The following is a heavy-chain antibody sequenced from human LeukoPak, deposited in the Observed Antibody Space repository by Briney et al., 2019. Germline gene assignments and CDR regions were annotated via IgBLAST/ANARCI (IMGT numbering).Heavy chain of an antibody. Sequence: SETLSLTCAVYGGSFSGYYWSWSRQPPGKGLEWIGEIKHSGSTNYNPSLKSRVTISVDTSKNQFSLKLSSVTAADTAVYYCATGGAIASERQLVTFDYWGQGTLVTVSS. D-gene: IGHD6-13*01. CDR3: ATGGAIASERQLVTFDY. CDR2: IKHSGST. V-gene: IGHV4-34*01. J-gene: IGHJ4*02. CDR1: GGSFSGYY.